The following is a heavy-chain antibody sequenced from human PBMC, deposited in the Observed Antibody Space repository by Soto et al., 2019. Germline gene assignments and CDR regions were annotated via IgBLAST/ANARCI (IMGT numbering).Heavy chain of an antibody. CDR2: ISYDGSNK. J-gene: IGHJ4*02. CDR3: AESYYFCC. CDR1: GFTFSSYG. Sequence: QVQLVESGGGVVQPWRSLRLSCAASGFTFSSYGMHWVRQAPGKGLEWVAVISYDGSNKYYAASVKGRFIISRDNSKNNLYMQMNSTMTEDTVVDYCAESYYFCCWGQGTLVTVSS. V-gene: IGHV3-30*18.